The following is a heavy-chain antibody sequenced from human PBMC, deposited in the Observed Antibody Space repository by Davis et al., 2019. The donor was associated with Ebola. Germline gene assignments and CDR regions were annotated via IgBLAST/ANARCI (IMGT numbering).Heavy chain of an antibody. CDR3: ARRHGSGNYGMDV. J-gene: IGHJ6*02. Sequence: HRESLKIFCKGSGYSFTSYWIGWVRQMPGKGLEWMGIIYPGDSDTRYSPSFQGQVTISADKSISTAYLQWSSLKASDTAMYYCARRHGSGNYGMDVWGQGTTVTVSS. CDR1: GYSFTSYW. CDR2: IYPGDSDT. V-gene: IGHV5-51*01. D-gene: IGHD3-10*01.